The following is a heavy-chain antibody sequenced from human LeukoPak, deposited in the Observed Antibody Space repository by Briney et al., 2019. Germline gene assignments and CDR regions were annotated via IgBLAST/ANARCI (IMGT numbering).Heavy chain of an antibody. CDR3: ARLRGLYSDTNRYQTALDC. J-gene: IGHJ4*02. Sequence: AGGSLRLSCAASGFTLSNYWMSWVRQAPGKGLEWVANIKQDGSEKYYVDSVKGRFTISRDNAKNSLYVQMNSLRAEDTAVYYCARLRGLYSDTNRYQTALDCWGQGTLVTVSS. D-gene: IGHD1-26*01. V-gene: IGHV3-7*01. CDR1: GFTLSNYW. CDR2: IKQDGSEK.